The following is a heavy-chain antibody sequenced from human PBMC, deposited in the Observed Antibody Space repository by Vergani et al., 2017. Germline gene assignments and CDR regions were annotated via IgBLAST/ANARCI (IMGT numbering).Heavy chain of an antibody. J-gene: IGHJ5*02. CDR1: GGTFSSYT. V-gene: IGHV1-69*02. Sequence: QVQLVQSGAEVKKPGSSVKVSCKASGGTFSSYTISWVRQAPGQGLEWMGRIIPILGIANYAQKFQGRVTITADKSTSTAYMELSSLRSEDTAVYYCAGGPXGDIVVVPAAIGWAWFDPWGQGTLVTVSS. CDR3: AGGPXGDIVVVPAAIGWAWFDP. CDR2: IIPILGIA. D-gene: IGHD2-2*01.